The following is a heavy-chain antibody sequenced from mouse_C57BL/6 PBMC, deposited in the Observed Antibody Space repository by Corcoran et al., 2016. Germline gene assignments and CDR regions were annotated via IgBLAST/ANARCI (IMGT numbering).Heavy chain of an antibody. V-gene: IGHV1-26*01. CDR1: GYTFTDYY. CDR2: INTNNGGT. J-gene: IGHJ4*01. CDR3: SRGEYEAVDY. D-gene: IGHD2-10*02. Sequence: EVQKQKHGNELVKAGGLVKISCKASGYTFTDYYMNWVKQSHGKSLEWVGEINTNNGGTSYNQKFKGKATLTVDKSSSTSYMELRSLSSEDSAVYYCSRGEYEAVDYCFQGTSVSVSS.